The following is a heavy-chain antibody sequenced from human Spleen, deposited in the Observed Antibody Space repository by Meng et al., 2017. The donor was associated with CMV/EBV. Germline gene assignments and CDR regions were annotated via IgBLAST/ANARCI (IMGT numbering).Heavy chain of an antibody. J-gene: IGHJ4*02. CDR2: ISSSGSTI. Sequence: GESLKISCAASGFTFSSYEMNWVRQAPGKGLEWVSYISSSGSTIYYANSVMGRFTISRDNAKNSLYLQMNSLRAEDTAMYYCARDGDSSSSTDFDYWGQGTLVTVSS. CDR3: ARDGDSSSSTDFDY. V-gene: IGHV3-48*03. D-gene: IGHD6-6*01. CDR1: GFTFSSYE.